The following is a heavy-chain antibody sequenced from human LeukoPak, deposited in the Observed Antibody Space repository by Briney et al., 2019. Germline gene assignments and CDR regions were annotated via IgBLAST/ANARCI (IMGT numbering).Heavy chain of an antibody. Sequence: SETLSLNCVVSGYSINNGYHWGWIRQPPGKGLEWIASIYFTDSTYYNPSLKSRVTMSVDTSKNQFSLKLTSVTAADTAIYYCARDFPLLPNNYFGMDVWGKGTTVTVSS. J-gene: IGHJ6*04. CDR1: GYSINNGYH. CDR2: IYFTDST. CDR3: ARDFPLLPNNYFGMDV. V-gene: IGHV4-38-2*02.